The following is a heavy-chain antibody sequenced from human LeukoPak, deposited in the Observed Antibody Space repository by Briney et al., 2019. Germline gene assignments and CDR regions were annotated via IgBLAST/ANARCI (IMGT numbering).Heavy chain of an antibody. V-gene: IGHV1-3*01. D-gene: IGHD6-13*01. J-gene: IGHJ4*02. Sequence: KFQGRVTITGDTSASTAYMELSSLRSEDTAVYYCASRWAAAGTGFDYWGQGTLVTVSS. CDR3: ASRWAAAGTGFDY.